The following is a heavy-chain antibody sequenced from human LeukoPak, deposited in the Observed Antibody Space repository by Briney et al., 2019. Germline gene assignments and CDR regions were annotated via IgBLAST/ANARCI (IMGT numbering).Heavy chain of an antibody. CDR1: GGSISRYY. V-gene: IGHV4-59*01. D-gene: IGHD1-1*01. Sequence: SETLSLTCTVSGGSISRYYWSWIRQPPGKGLEWIGHIHNSGNTNYNPSLKSRVTLSVDTSKNQFSLKLSSVTAADTAVYYCAREGTTGRNLNWFDSWGQGTLVTVSS. J-gene: IGHJ5*01. CDR3: AREGTTGRNLNWFDS. CDR2: IHNSGNT.